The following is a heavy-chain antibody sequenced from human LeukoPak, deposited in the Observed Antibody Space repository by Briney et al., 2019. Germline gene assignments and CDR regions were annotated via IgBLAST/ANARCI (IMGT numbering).Heavy chain of an antibody. V-gene: IGHV3-7*01. D-gene: IGHD2-2*01. CDR1: GLTFSSCW. CDR2: INQDGSEK. J-gene: IGHJ4*02. CDR3: ATKAGDCSTLIYYAQFDY. Sequence: GGSLRLSCAASGLTFSSCWMSWVRQAPGKGLEWVANINQDGSEKYYVDSVKGRFSISRDNAKNSVHLQMDSLRAEDTAVYYCATKAGDCSTLIYYAQFDYWGRGALVTVSS.